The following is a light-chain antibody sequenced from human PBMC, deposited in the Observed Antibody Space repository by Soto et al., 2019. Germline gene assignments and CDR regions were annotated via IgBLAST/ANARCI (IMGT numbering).Light chain of an antibody. CDR2: EVS. V-gene: IGLV2-18*02. CDR3: SSYTSSSTRLV. CDR1: SSDVGSYNR. Sequence: QSALTQPPSVSGSPGQSVTISCTGTSSDVGSYNRVSWYQQPPGTAPKLMIYEVSNRPSGVPDRFSGSKSGNTASLTISGLQAEDEADYYCSSYTSSSTRLVFGGVTKLTVL. J-gene: IGLJ3*02.